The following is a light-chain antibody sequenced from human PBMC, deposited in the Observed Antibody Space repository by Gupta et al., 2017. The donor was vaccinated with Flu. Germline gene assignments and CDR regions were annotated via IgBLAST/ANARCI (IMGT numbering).Light chain of an antibody. CDR3: QSADSSVTYV. CDR2: KDS. Sequence: SFDLTQPPSVSVSPGQTDRITCSGERLAKQYAYWYQQKAGQAPVLVIYKDSERPSGIPERFSGSSSGTTVTLTISGVQAEDEADYYCQSADSSVTYVFGTGTKVTVL. J-gene: IGLJ1*01. CDR1: RLAKQY. V-gene: IGLV3-25*02.